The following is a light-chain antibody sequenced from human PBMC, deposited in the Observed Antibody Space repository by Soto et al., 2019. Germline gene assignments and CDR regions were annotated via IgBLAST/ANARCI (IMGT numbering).Light chain of an antibody. CDR2: EVS. J-gene: IGLJ1*01. CDR3: CSYAGSSTPLI. CDR1: SSDVGSYNL. Sequence: QSVLTQAASVSGSPGQSITISCTGTSSDVGSYNLVSWYQQHPGKAPKLMIYEVSKRPSGLSSRFSGSKSGNTASLTISGLQAEDEADYYCCSYAGSSTPLIFGTGTKLTGL. V-gene: IGLV2-23*02.